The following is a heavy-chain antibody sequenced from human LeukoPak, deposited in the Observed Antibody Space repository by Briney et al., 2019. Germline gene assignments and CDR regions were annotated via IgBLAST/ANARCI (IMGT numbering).Heavy chain of an antibody. V-gene: IGHV1-69*01. D-gene: IGHD3-10*01. CDR3: ARASYYYGSGIGGLLYDY. J-gene: IGHJ4*02. CDR1: GGTFSSYA. CDR2: IIPIFGTA. Sequence: SVKVSCKASGGTFSSYAISWVRQAPGQGLEWMGGIIPIFGTANYAQKFQGRVTITADESTSTAYMELSSLRSEDTAVYYCARASYYYGSGIGGLLYDYWGQGTLVTVSS.